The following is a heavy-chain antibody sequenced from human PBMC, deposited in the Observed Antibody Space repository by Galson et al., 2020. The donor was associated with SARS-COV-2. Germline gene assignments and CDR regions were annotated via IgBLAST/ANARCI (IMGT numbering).Heavy chain of an antibody. D-gene: IGHD2-2*01. CDR1: GGSIRSGGYY. Sequence: SETLSLTCTVSGGSIRSGGYYWSWIRQPPGKGLEWIGYIYNSGSTYYNPSLKSRLDLSVDRSKNQFSLKLTSVTAADTAVYFCARDHGGYCRVTSCSSFDSWGQGTLVTVSS. V-gene: IGHV4-31*03. CDR2: IYNSGST. CDR3: ARDHGGYCRVTSCSSFDS. J-gene: IGHJ4*02.